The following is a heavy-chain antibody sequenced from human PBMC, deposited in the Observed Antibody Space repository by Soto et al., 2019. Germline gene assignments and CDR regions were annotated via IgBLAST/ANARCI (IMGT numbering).Heavy chain of an antibody. CDR3: ARDGGDCGYRLAYYYYIGMDV. Sequence: ASVKVSCKASGYGFSSYAMHWVRQAPGQRLEWMGWINIGSGNTEYSQNFQDRITITRDTSASTVYMELSSLRSEDTAVYYCARDGGDCGYRLAYYYYIGMDVWAQGTTVTVSS. D-gene: IGHD2-21*02. CDR1: GYGFSSYA. J-gene: IGHJ6*02. CDR2: INIGSGNT. V-gene: IGHV1-3*04.